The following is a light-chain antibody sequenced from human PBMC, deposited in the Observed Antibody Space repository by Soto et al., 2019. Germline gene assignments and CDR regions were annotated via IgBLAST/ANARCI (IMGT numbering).Light chain of an antibody. CDR2: LNSDGSH. J-gene: IGLJ2*01. Sequence: QPVLTQSPSASASLGASVKLTCTLSSGHSSYAIAWHQQQPEKGPRYLMKLNSDGSHSKGDGIPDRFSGSSSAAERYLTISSHQSEDEADYYCQTWGTGIVVFGGGTKLTVL. CDR1: SGHSSYA. V-gene: IGLV4-69*01. CDR3: QTWGTGIVV.